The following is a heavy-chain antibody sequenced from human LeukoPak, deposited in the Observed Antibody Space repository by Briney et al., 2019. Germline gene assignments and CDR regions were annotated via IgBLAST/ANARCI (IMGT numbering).Heavy chain of an antibody. CDR2: ISSSSSYI. CDR1: GFTFSSYS. Sequence: PGGSLRLSCAASGFTFSSYSMNWVRQAPGKGLEWVSSISSSSSYIYYADSVKGRFTISRDNAKNSLYLQMNSLRAEDTAVYYCARDLVLSNNINCYFDYWGQGTLVTVSS. V-gene: IGHV3-21*01. CDR3: ARDLVLSNNINCYFDY. J-gene: IGHJ4*02. D-gene: IGHD1-20*01.